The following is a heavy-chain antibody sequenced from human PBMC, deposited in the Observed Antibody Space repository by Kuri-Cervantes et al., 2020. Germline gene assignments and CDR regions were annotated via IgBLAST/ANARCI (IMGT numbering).Heavy chain of an antibody. CDR3: TRGVVVVVPAAVYYCYYYMDV. V-gene: IGHV3-49*04. CDR2: IRSKAYGGTT. J-gene: IGHJ6*03. D-gene: IGHD2-2*01. CDR1: GFTFGDYA. Sequence: GESLKISCTASGFTFGDYAMSWVRQAPGKGLEWVGFIRSKAYGGTTEYAASVKGRFTISRDDSKSIAYLQMNSLKTEDTAVYYCTRGVVVVVPAAVYYCYYYMDVWGKGTTVTVSS.